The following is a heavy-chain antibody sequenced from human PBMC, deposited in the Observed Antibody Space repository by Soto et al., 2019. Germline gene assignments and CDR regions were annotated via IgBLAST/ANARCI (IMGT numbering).Heavy chain of an antibody. CDR2: IIPILGIA. CDR1: GGTFSSYT. CDR3: ATFRGDGYNHY. V-gene: IGHV1-69*02. J-gene: IGHJ4*02. Sequence: QVQLVQSGAEVKKPGSSVKVSCKASGGTFSSYTISWVRQAPGQGLEWMGRIIPILGIANYAQKFQGRVTITEDKSTSTAYMELSSVRSEDTAVYYCATFRGDGYNHYWGQGTLVTVSS. D-gene: IGHD5-12*01.